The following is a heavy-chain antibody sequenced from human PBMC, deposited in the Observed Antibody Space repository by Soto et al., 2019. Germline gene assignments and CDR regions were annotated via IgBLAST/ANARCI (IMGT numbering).Heavy chain of an antibody. J-gene: IGHJ4*02. CDR2: MYFGGSF. V-gene: IGHV4-59*08. CDR1: GASVSTGY. D-gene: IGHD3-10*01. CDR3: VRRHGLTIDAYY. Sequence: SETLSLTCTVSGASVSTGYWSWIRQPPGKGLEWIGFMYFGGSFNYNPSLTSRVTISVDTSKNQFSLKLTSVTAADTAVYYCVRRHGLTIDAYYWGQGTLVTVSS.